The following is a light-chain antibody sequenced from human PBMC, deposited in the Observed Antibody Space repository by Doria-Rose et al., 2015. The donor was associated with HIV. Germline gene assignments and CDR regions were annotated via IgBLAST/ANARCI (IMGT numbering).Light chain of an antibody. CDR1: DSALSRSDTKHP. V-gene: IGKV4-1*01. Sequence: DIQVTQPAQAPAVAPGERATRTCAPPDSALSRSDTKHPFAWHQQKPGQPPKLLLYWASTRESGVPDRFSGSGSGTDFTLTISSLQAEDVAVYYCQQYYNTPRTFGQGTKVEIK. CDR2: WAS. CDR3: QQYYNTPRT. J-gene: IGKJ1*01.